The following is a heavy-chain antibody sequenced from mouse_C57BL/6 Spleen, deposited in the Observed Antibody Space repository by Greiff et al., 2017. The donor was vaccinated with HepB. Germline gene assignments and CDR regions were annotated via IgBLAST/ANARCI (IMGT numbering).Heavy chain of an antibody. Sequence: EVQLQQSGPELVKPGASVKISCKASGYTFTDYYMNWVKQSHGKSLEWIGDINPNNGGTSYNQKFKGKATLTVDKSSSTAYMELRSLTSEDSAVYYCARTGQLRLRDYFDYWGQGTTLTVSS. CDR3: ARTGQLRLRDYFDY. J-gene: IGHJ2*01. V-gene: IGHV1-26*01. D-gene: IGHD3-2*02. CDR1: GYTFTDYY. CDR2: INPNNGGT.